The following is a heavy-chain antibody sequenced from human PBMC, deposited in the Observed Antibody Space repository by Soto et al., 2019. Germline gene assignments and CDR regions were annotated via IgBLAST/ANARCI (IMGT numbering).Heavy chain of an antibody. CDR2: IVVDSGDT. V-gene: IGHV1-58*01. CDR1: GFTFSSSS. Sequence: SVKVSCKASGFTFSSSSVQWVRQARGQRLEWIGWIVVDSGDTNFAQRFHERVTITRDMSTRTAYMELSRLRSEDTAVYYCAAERLLYGMDVWGQGTTVTVSS. J-gene: IGHJ6*02. CDR3: AAERLLYGMDV.